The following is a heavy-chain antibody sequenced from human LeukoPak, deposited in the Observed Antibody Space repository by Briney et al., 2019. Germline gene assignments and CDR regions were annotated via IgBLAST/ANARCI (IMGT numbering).Heavy chain of an antibody. D-gene: IGHD3-16*02. CDR2: ISSGSSTI. J-gene: IGHJ4*02. V-gene: IGHV3-48*04. CDR3: AKDPNIMITFGGVIVH. CDR1: GFTFSSFS. Sequence: GGSLRLSCAASGFTFSSFSMNWVRQAPGKGLEWVSYISSGSSTIYHADSVKGRFTISRDNAKNSLYLQMNSLRAEDTAVYYCAKDPNIMITFGGVIVHWGQGTLVTVSS.